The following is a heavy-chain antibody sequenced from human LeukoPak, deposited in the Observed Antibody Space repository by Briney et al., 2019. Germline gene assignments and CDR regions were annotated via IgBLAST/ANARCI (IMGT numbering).Heavy chain of an antibody. CDR3: ARQYGPGYSSTWYFDY. V-gene: IGHV4-39*01. J-gene: IGHJ4*02. Sequence: PSETLSLTCTVSGGSISSSAYSWGWIRQSPVKGLEWIGNIYYSGNTYYNPSLKSRVTISVDTSKNQFSLKLNSVTAADTAVYYCARQYGPGYSSTWYFDYWGQGTLVTVSS. CDR2: IYYSGNT. CDR1: GGSISSSAYS. D-gene: IGHD6-13*01.